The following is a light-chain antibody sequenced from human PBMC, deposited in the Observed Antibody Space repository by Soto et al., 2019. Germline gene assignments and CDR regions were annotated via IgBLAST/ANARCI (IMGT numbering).Light chain of an antibody. CDR3: QSYDSSLSAVV. V-gene: IGLV1-40*01. CDR2: GNS. CDR1: SSNIGAGYD. Sequence: QSVLTQPPSVSGAPGQRVTISCTGSSSNIGAGYDVHWYQQLPGTAPKLLIYGNSNRPSGVPDRFSGSKSGTSASLAITVLQAEDEADYYCQSYDSSLSAVVFGGGTKLTVL. J-gene: IGLJ2*01.